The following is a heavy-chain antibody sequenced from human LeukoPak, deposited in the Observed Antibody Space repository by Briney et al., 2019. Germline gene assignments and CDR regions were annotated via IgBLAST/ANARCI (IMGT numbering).Heavy chain of an antibody. Sequence: SGKVSCKVSAYTLTELSIHWVRQAHGKGLEWMGGFDPEDGETIYAQKFQGRVTMTEDTSTDTAYMELSSLRSEDTAVYYCATESGRRYCSGGSCWYYFDYWGQGTLVTVSS. CDR3: ATESGRRYCSGGSCWYYFDY. CDR2: FDPEDGET. V-gene: IGHV1-24*01. J-gene: IGHJ4*02. CDR1: AYTLTELS. D-gene: IGHD2-15*01.